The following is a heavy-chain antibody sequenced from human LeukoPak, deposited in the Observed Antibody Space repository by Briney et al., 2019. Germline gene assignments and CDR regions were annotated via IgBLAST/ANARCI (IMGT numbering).Heavy chain of an antibody. CDR2: ISTDGSST. J-gene: IGHJ3*02. CDR1: EFTFSSYW. CDR3: AKQWLIGADYDAFDI. V-gene: IGHV3-74*01. D-gene: IGHD6-19*01. Sequence: GGSLRLSCAASEFTFSSYWMSWVRQAPGKGLVWVARISTDGSSTSYADSVKGRFTISRDNANNSLYLQMNSLRPEDTALYYCAKQWLIGADYDAFDIWGQGTMVTVSS.